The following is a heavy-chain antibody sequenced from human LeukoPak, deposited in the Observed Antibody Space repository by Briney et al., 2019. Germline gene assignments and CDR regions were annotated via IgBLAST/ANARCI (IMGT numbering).Heavy chain of an antibody. Sequence: ASVKVSCKASGYTFTGYYMHWVRQAPGQGLEWMGWINPYSGGTNYAQKFQGRVTMTTDTSISTASMEVSRLRSDDTAVYYCARVGKSGWYRFFDYWGQGTLVTVSS. CDR3: ARVGKSGWYRFFDY. CDR1: GYTFTGYY. V-gene: IGHV1-2*02. D-gene: IGHD6-19*01. CDR2: INPYSGGT. J-gene: IGHJ4*02.